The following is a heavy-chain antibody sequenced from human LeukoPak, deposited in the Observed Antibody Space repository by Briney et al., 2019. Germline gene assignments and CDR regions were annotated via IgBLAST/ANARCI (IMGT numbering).Heavy chain of an antibody. J-gene: IGHJ4*02. Sequence: SETLSLTCTVSGVSISSGHYFWAWIRQPPGRRLECIASVPLSGSTYYDPSFTGRVTLSVDPSKNQFSLRLNSVTAADTAVYCCARQTIQTSLGGVPDYFDSWGQGTPVTVSS. CDR1: GVSISSGHYF. CDR2: VPLSGST. D-gene: IGHD3-16*01. V-gene: IGHV4-39*07. CDR3: ARQTIQTSLGGVPDYFDS.